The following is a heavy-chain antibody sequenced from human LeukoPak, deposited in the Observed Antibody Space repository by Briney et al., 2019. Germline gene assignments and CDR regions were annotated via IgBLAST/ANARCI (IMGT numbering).Heavy chain of an antibody. CDR1: GGSISSGDYY. V-gene: IGHV4-30-4*01. Sequence: SETLSLTCTVSGGSISSGDYYWSWIRQPPGKGLEWIGYIYYSGSTYCNPSLKSRVTISVDTSKNQFSLKLSSVTAADTAVYYCAREYSIFGVVDWGQGTLVTVSS. CDR2: IYYSGST. CDR3: AREYSIFGVVD. J-gene: IGHJ4*02. D-gene: IGHD3-3*01.